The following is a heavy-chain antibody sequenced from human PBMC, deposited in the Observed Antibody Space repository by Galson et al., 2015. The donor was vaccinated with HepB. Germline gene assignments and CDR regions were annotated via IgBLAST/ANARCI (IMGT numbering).Heavy chain of an antibody. CDR3: ARSIGASHSNWFDP. J-gene: IGHJ5*02. CDR2: INPNSGGT. CDR1: GYTFTGYY. D-gene: IGHD3-16*01. Sequence: SVKVSCKASGYTFTGYYMHWVRQAPGQGLEWMGWINPNSGGTNYAQKFQGWVTMIRDTSISTAYMELSSLRSDDTAVYYCARSIGASHSNWFDPWGQGTLVTVSS. V-gene: IGHV1-2*04.